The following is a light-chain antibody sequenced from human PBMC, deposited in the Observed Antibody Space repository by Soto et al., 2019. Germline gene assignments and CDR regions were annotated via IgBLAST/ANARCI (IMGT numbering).Light chain of an antibody. CDR3: MQALQTPIT. J-gene: IGKJ5*01. CDR2: LGS. Sequence: DIVMTQSPLSLPVTPGEPASISCRSSQSLLHSNGYNYLDWYLQKPGQSPQLLIYLGSNRASGVPDRFSGSGSGTDFTLKISRVEAEDVGVYYCMQALQTPITFXQGTRPEIK. CDR1: QSLLHSNGYNY. V-gene: IGKV2-28*01.